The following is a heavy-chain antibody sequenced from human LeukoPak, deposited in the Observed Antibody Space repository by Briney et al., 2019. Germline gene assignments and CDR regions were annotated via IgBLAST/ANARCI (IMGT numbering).Heavy chain of an antibody. CDR1: GYTFTGYY. J-gene: IGHJ6*02. CDR2: INPNSGGT. CDR3: AREAAGTFFYSGMDV. Sequence: ASVKVSCKASGYTFTGYYMHWVRQAPGQGLEWMGWINPNSGGTNYAQKFQGRVTMTRDTPISTAYMELSRLRSDDTAVYYCAREAAGTFFYSGMDVWGQGTTVTVSS. V-gene: IGHV1-2*02. D-gene: IGHD6-13*01.